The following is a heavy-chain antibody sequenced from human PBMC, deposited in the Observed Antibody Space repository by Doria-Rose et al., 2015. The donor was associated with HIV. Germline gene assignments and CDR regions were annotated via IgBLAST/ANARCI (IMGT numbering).Heavy chain of an antibody. CDR1: GVSLSSPGMG. V-gene: IGHV2-26*01. D-gene: IGHD6-13*01. CDR3: ARIKSSRWYHKYYFDF. CDR2: IFSDDER. J-gene: IGHJ4*02. Sequence: QVTLKESGPVLVKPTETLTLTCTVSGVSLSSPGMGVSWIRQPPGKALEWLANIFSDDERSYKTSLKSRLTISSGSSKSQVVLTRTDRDPVDTATYYCARIKSSRWYHKYYFDFWGQGTLVIVSA.